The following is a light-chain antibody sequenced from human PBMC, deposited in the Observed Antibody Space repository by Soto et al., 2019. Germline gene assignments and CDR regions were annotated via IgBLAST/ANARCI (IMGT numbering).Light chain of an antibody. V-gene: IGKV3-20*01. J-gene: IGKJ1*01. Sequence: EIVVTQSPGTLSLSPGERATLSCRASQSVSNNYLAWYQQKPGQAPRLLLYGASNRATGIPDRFSGSGSGTDFTLTISRLEPEHFAVYYCQQYGSSGTFGQGTKGEI. CDR1: QSVSNNY. CDR2: GAS. CDR3: QQYGSSGT.